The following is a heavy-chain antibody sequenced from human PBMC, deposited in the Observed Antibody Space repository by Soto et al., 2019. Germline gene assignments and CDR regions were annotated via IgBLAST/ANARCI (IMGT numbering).Heavy chain of an antibody. J-gene: IGHJ4*02. CDR1: GFSLSTTRVG. CDR2: IYWDDDK. Sequence: QITLKESGPTLVKPTQTLTLTCTFSGFSLSTTRVGVGWIRQPPGKALEWLALIYWDDDKRYSPSLKSRLTITKDTSKNQVVLTMTNMDPVDTATHYCAHSVVAGLGYYFDYWGQGTLVTVSS. D-gene: IGHD6-19*01. CDR3: AHSVVAGLGYYFDY. V-gene: IGHV2-5*02.